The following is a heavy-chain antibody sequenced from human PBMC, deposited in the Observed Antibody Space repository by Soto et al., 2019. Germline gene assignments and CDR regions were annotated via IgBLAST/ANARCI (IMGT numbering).Heavy chain of an antibody. J-gene: IGHJ5*01. CDR1: GDSISSVDYF. CDR2: IYKSATT. V-gene: IGHV4-30-4*01. CDR3: ARGRYCLTGRCFPNWFDS. D-gene: IGHD2-15*01. Sequence: KPSETLSLTCSVSGDSISSVDYFWAWTRQPPGQALEYIGYIYKSATTYYNPSFESRVAISLDTSKSQFSLNVTSVTAADTAVYFCARGRYCLTGRCFPNWFDSWGQGTLVTVS.